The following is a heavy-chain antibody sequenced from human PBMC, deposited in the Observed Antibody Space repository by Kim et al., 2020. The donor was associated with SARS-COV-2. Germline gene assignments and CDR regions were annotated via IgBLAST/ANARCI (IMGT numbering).Heavy chain of an antibody. CDR3: ARDPDPLGADAFDI. CDR2: ISYDGSNK. D-gene: IGHD7-27*01. V-gene: IGHV3-30-3*01. CDR1: GFTFSSYA. J-gene: IGHJ3*02. Sequence: GGSLRLSCAASGFTFSSYAMHWVRQAPGKGLEWVAVISYDGSNKYYADSVKGRFTISRDNSKNTLYLQMNSLRAEDTAVYYCARDPDPLGADAFDIWGQGTMVTVSS.